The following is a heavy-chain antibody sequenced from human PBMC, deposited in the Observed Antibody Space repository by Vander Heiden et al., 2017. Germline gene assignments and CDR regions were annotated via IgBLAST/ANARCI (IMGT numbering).Heavy chain of an antibody. CDR3: ARHYSDSGSYRAGFDY. D-gene: IGHD3-10*01. CDR1: GASISSGGYF. J-gene: IGHJ4*02. CDR2: ISYSGNT. V-gene: IGHV4-31*03. Sequence: QVQLQESGPGLVKPSQTLSLTCTVPGASISSGGYFWSWIRQHPGKGLDWIGYISYSGNTYYNSSLQSRVSISLNTAENQFSLRLSSVTAADTAVYYCARHYSDSGSYRAGFDYWGQGTLVTVSS.